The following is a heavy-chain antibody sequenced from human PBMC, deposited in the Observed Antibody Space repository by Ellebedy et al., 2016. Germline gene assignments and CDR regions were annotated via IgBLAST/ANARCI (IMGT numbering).Heavy chain of an antibody. Sequence: GESLKISXAASGFTFSSYWMSWVRQAPGKGLEWVANIKQDGSEKYYVDSVKGRFTISRDNAKNSLYLQMNSLRAEDTAVYYCARDWSQLPYYWGQGTLVTVSS. J-gene: IGHJ4*02. CDR2: IKQDGSEK. CDR1: GFTFSSYW. D-gene: IGHD2-2*01. V-gene: IGHV3-7*01. CDR3: ARDWSQLPYY.